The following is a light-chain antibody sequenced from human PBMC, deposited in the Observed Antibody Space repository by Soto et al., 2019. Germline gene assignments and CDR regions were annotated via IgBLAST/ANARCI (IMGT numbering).Light chain of an antibody. V-gene: IGKV3-15*01. CDR1: QSVSSN. Sequence: EIVMTQSPATLSVSPGERDTLSCRASQSVSSNLAWYRQKPGQAPRLLIYGASTRGTGIPARFSGSGSGTEFTLTISSLQSEDFAVYYSQQYNSWPTYTFGQVTKLEIK. CDR2: GAS. J-gene: IGKJ2*01. CDR3: QQYNSWPTYT.